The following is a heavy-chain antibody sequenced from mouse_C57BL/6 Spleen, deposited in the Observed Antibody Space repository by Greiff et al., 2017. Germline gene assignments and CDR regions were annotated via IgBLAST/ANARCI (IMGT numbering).Heavy chain of an antibody. Sequence: VQLQQSGPVLVKPGASVKMSCKASGYTFTDYYMNWVKQSHGKSLEWIGVINPYNGGTSYNQKFKGKATLTVDKSSSTAYMELNSLTSEDSAVYYCARSDYYSNYVDYWGQGTTLTVSS. CDR3: ARSDYYSNYVDY. D-gene: IGHD2-5*01. CDR2: INPYNGGT. J-gene: IGHJ2*01. V-gene: IGHV1-19*01. CDR1: GYTFTDYY.